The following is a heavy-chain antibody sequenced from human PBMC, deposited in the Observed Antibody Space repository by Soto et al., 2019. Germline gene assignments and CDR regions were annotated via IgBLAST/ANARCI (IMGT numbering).Heavy chain of an antibody. CDR3: AKDGGQDSSSYNYYYYYGMDV. Sequence: PGGSLRLSCAASGFTFSSYGMHWVRQAPGKGLEWVAVISYDGSNKYYADSVKGRFTISRDNSKNTLYLQMNSLRAEDTAVYYCAKDGGQDSSSYNYYYYYGMDVWGQGTTVTVYS. V-gene: IGHV3-30*18. CDR1: GFTFSSYG. J-gene: IGHJ6*02. D-gene: IGHD6-6*01. CDR2: ISYDGSNK.